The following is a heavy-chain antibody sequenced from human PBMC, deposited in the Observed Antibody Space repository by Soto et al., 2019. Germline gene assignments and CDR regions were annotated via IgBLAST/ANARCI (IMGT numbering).Heavy chain of an antibody. CDR1: GDSMNGYC. CDR2: IYYSGST. J-gene: IGHJ4*02. V-gene: IGHV4-59*01. Sequence: PSETLSLTSTVAGDSMNGYCGSLIGQPPGKGLEWIGYIYYSGSTTYNPSLKNRVTISIDTSENQFSLKLSSVTAADTAMYYCAGDFGSGSYRFDYWGQGALVTVSS. CDR3: AGDFGSGSYRFDY. D-gene: IGHD3-10*01.